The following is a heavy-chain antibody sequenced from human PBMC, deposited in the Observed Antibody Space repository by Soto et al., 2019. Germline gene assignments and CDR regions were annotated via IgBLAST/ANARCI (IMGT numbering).Heavy chain of an antibody. V-gene: IGHV3-23*01. Sequence: EVQLLESGGGLEQPGGSLRLSCAASGFTLSNYAMSWVRQAPGKGLEWVSAISNGGRSTYYADSVKGRFTISRDSSKNTLYLQMNNLRVEDTAVYYCAKWEDANSTLIDYWGQGTLVTVSS. J-gene: IGHJ4*02. CDR1: GFTLSNYA. CDR3: AKWEDANSTLIDY. D-gene: IGHD1-26*01. CDR2: ISNGGRST.